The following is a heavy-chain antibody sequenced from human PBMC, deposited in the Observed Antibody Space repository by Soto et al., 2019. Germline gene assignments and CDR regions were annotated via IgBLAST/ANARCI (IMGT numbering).Heavy chain of an antibody. CDR1: GFTFSSYA. V-gene: IGHV3-23*01. CDR3: AKDSRRRPITIFGVVIIPTGGFDY. CDR2: ISGSGGST. D-gene: IGHD3-3*01. J-gene: IGHJ4*02. Sequence: PGGSLRLSCAASGFTFSSYAMSWVRQAPGKGLEWVSAISGSGGSTYYADSVKGRFTISRDNSKNTLYLQMNSLRAEDTAVYYCAKDSRRRPITIFGVVIIPTGGFDYWGQGTLVTVSS.